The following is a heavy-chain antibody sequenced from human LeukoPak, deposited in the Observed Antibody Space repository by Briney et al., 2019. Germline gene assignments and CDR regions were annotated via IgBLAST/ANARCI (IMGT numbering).Heavy chain of an antibody. CDR2: ISATGGTT. J-gene: IGHJ3*02. CDR3: ARDLFQRNAFDI. Sequence: PGGSLRLSCAASGFTFSSYGMSWVRQAPGKGLEWVSAISATGGTTYYADSVKGRFTISRDNSKNTLYLQMNSLRAEDTAVYYCARDLFQRNAFDIWGQGTMVTVSS. V-gene: IGHV3-23*01. CDR1: GFTFSSYG. D-gene: IGHD2-21*01.